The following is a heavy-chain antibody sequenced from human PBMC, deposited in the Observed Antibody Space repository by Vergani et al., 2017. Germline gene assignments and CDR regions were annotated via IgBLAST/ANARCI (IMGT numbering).Heavy chain of an antibody. Sequence: QVQLQESGPGLVKPSQTLSLTCTVSGGSISSGSYYWSWIRQPAGKGLEWIGRIYTSGSTNYNPSLKSRVTISVDTSKNQFSLKLSSVTAADTAVYYCARVVGGYRRGSYFDLWGRGTLVTVSP. J-gene: IGHJ2*01. CDR1: GGSISSGSYY. V-gene: IGHV4-61*02. D-gene: IGHD3-10*01. CDR2: IYTSGST. CDR3: ARVVGGYRRGSYFDL.